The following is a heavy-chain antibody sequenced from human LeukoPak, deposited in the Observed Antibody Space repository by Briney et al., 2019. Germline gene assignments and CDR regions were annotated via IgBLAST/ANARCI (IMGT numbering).Heavy chain of an antibody. CDR1: GFTFSSYW. V-gene: IGHV3-7*03. CDR2: IKQDGSEK. J-gene: IGHJ4*02. CDR3: ARGSSLWFGDR. D-gene: IGHD3-10*01. Sequence: GGSLSLSCAASGFTFSSYWMTWVRQAPGKGLEWVANIKQDGSEKYYVDSVKGRFTISRDNAKNLLYLQTNSLRAEDTAMYFCARGSSLWFGDRWGQGILVTVSS.